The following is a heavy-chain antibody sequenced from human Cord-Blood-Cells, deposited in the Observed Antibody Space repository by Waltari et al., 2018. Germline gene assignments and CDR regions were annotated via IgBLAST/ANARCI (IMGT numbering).Heavy chain of an antibody. CDR2: IYYSGST. Sequence: QVQLPESGPGLVKPSDTLSRTCAVPGYSIRSSNWSGSRRQPPGKGLEWIGYIYYSGSTYYNPSLKSRVTMSVDTSKNQFSLKLSSVTAVDTAVYYCARETTGYYYYGMDVWGQGTTVTVSS. D-gene: IGHD4-17*01. J-gene: IGHJ6*02. CDR1: GYSIRSSNW. V-gene: IGHV4-28*03. CDR3: ARETTGYYYYGMDV.